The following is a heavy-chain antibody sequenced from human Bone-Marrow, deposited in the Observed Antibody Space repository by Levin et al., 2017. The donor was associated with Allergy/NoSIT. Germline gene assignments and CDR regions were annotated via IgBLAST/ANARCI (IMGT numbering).Heavy chain of an antibody. CDR2: IYSGGGT. D-gene: IGHD1-7*01. J-gene: IGHJ4*02. Sequence: GESLKISCAASGFTVSNNYMTWVRQAPGKGLEWVSVIYSGGGTQYADSVRGRFTISRDSSQNTLYLQMNSLRAEDTAIYYCARSFNWNYAGGQGTLVTVSS. CDR1: GFTVSNNY. V-gene: IGHV3-66*01. CDR3: ARSFNWNYA.